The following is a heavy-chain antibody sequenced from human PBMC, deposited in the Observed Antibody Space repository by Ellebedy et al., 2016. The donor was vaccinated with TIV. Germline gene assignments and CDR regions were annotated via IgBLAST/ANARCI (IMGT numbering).Heavy chain of an antibody. CDR2: IRSKAYGGTT. D-gene: IGHD1-26*01. Sequence: PGGSLRLSCTASGFTLGDYAMSWFRQAPGKGLEWVGLIRSKAYGGTTEYAASVKGRFTISRDDSKSIAYLQMNSLKTEDTAVYYCTRKGGSYPGAFDIWGQGTMVTISS. V-gene: IGHV3-49*03. J-gene: IGHJ3*02. CDR1: GFTLGDYA. CDR3: TRKGGSYPGAFDI.